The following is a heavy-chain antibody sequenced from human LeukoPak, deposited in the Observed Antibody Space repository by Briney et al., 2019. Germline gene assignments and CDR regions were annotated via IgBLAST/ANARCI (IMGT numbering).Heavy chain of an antibody. CDR3: ARNPRPLPLSYYGMDV. V-gene: IGHV1-2*02. J-gene: IGHJ6*02. CDR2: INPNSGGT. Sequence: AAVKVSCKASGYTFTGYYMRWVRQAPGQGLEWMGWINPNSGGTNYAQKFQGRVTMTRDTSISTAYMELSRLRSDDTAVYYCARNPRPLPLSYYGMDVWGQGTTVTGSS. CDR1: GYTFTGYY. D-gene: IGHD2-15*01.